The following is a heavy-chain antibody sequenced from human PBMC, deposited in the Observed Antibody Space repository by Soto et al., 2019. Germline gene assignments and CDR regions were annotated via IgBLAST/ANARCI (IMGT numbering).Heavy chain of an antibody. Sequence: ASVKVSCKASGGTFSSYAISWVRQAPGQGLEWMGGIIPIFGTANYAQKFQGRVTITADESTSTAYMELSSLRSEDTAVYYCATSIPKYYDFWSGALYFDYWGQGTRVTVS. J-gene: IGHJ4*02. V-gene: IGHV1-69*13. CDR2: IIPIFGTA. D-gene: IGHD3-3*01. CDR1: GGTFSSYA. CDR3: ATSIPKYYDFWSGALYFDY.